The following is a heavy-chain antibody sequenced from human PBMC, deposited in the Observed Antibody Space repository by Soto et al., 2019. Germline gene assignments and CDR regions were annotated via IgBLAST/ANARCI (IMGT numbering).Heavy chain of an antibody. J-gene: IGHJ3*01. CDR1: GDSVSSNSAA. V-gene: IGHV6-1*01. D-gene: IGHD3-9*01. Sequence: SQTLSLTCAISGDSVSSNSAAWNWIRQSPSRGLEWLGRTYYRSKWYNDYAVSVKSRITINPDTSKNQFSLQLNSVTPEDTAVYYCARDSHYDILLHDAFDFWGQGTMVTVSS. CDR3: ARDSHYDILLHDAFDF. CDR2: TYYRSKWYN.